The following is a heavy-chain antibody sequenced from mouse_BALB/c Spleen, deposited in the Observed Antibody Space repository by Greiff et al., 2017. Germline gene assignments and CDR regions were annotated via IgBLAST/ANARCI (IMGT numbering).Heavy chain of an antibody. V-gene: IGHV1-4*01. CDR2: INPSSGYT. J-gene: IGHJ2*01. Sequence: VQLQQSAAELARPGASVKMSCKASGYTFTSYTMHWVKQRPGQGLEWIGYINPSSGYTNYNQKFKDKATLTADKSSSTAYMQLSSLTSEDSAVYYCASPITTVVATDYWGQGTTLTVSS. D-gene: IGHD1-1*01. CDR3: ASPITTVVATDY. CDR1: GYTFTSYT.